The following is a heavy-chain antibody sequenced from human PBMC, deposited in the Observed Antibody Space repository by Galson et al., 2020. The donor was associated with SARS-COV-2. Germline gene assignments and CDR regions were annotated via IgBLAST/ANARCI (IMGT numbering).Heavy chain of an antibody. CDR3: ARWAPMYYYDSSGYFPMDV. Sequence: ASVKVSCKASGYTFTSHGISWVRQAPGQGLEWMGWISAYNGNTNYAQKLQGRVTMTTDTSTSTAYMELRSLRSDDTAVYYCARWAPMYYYDSSGYFPMDVWGQGTTVTVSS. J-gene: IGHJ6*02. CDR2: ISAYNGNT. CDR1: GYTFTSHG. D-gene: IGHD3-22*01. V-gene: IGHV1-18*01.